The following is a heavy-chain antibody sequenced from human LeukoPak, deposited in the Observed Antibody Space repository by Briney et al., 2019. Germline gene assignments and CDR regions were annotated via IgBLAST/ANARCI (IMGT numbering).Heavy chain of an antibody. Sequence: GGSLRLSCAASGFTFITYSMSWVRQAPGKGLEWVSSISISNIYIYYADSVKGRFTISRDNAKNSLYLQMNSLRAEDTAVYYCARGSDSSGYSLRGDAFDIWGQGTMVTVSS. CDR3: ARGSDSSGYSLRGDAFDI. CDR2: ISISNIYI. V-gene: IGHV3-21*01. D-gene: IGHD3-22*01. CDR1: GFTFITYS. J-gene: IGHJ3*02.